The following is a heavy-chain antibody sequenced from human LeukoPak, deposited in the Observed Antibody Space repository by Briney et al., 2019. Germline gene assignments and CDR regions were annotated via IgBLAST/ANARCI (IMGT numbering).Heavy chain of an antibody. CDR3: ASDQVGDGDYTYYGMDV. Sequence: PGGSLRLSCAASGFTFSSYAMHWVRQAPGKGLEWVALISYDGSNEYYADSVKGRFTISRDNSKNTLYLQMNSLRAEDTAVYYCASDQVGDGDYTYYGMDVWGQGTTVTVSS. CDR1: GFTFSSYA. J-gene: IGHJ6*02. CDR2: ISYDGSNE. V-gene: IGHV3-30-3*01. D-gene: IGHD3-10*01.